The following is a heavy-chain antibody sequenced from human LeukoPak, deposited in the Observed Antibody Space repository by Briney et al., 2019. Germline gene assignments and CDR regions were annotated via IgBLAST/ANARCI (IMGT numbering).Heavy chain of an antibody. J-gene: IGHJ6*02. CDR2: IWYDGSNK. Sequence: LAGGSLRLSCAASGFTFSSYGMHWVRQAPGKGLEWVAVIWYDGSNKYYADSVKGRFTISRDNSKNTLYLQMNSLRAEDTAVYYCAREAGVSSGYYYYYGMDVWGQGTTVTVSS. V-gene: IGHV3-33*01. CDR1: GFTFSSYG. CDR3: AREAGVSSGYYYYYGMDV. D-gene: IGHD3-22*01.